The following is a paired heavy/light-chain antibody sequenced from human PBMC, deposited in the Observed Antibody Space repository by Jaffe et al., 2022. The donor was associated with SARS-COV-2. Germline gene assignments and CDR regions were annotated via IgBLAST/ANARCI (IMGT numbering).Light chain of an antibody. V-gene: IGKV1-33*01. CDR1: QDISNS. CDR3: QQYDHLPLT. J-gene: IGKJ2*01. CDR2: DAS. Sequence: DIQMTQSPSSLSVSIGDRVTITCRASQDISNSLNWYQQKPGKAPDLLIYDASHLESGVPSRFSGSGSGTDFTFTIDSLRPEDIATYYCQQYDHLPLTFGQGTRLELK.
Heavy chain of an antibody. J-gene: IGHJ4*02. CDR3: ARLGSIVAAVRGRLDS. V-gene: IGHV3-30-3*01. D-gene: IGHD1-26*01. Sequence: QVQLVESGGGVVQPGRSLRLSCLASGFPLRNYAMHWVRQTPGKGLEWLAAVSYDATTDHYAESVKGRFTISRDNSKNRVFLQMTSLKIDDTGVYYCARLGSIVAAVRGRLDSWGQGTQVTVTS. CDR1: GFPLRNYA. CDR2: VSYDATTD.